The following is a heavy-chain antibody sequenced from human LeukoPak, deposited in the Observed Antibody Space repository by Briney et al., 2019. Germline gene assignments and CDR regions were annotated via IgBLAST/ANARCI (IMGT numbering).Heavy chain of an antibody. V-gene: IGHV3-48*03. J-gene: IGHJ3*02. D-gene: IGHD4-17*01. CDR1: GFTFSSYE. CDR3: ARDDDYGDYGSAFDI. CDR2: ISSSGSTI. Sequence: GRSLRLSCAASGFTFSSYEMNWVRQAPGKGLEWVSYISSSGSTIYYADSVKGRFTISRDNAKNSLYLQMNSLRAEDTAVYYCARDDDYGDYGSAFDIWGQGTMVTVSS.